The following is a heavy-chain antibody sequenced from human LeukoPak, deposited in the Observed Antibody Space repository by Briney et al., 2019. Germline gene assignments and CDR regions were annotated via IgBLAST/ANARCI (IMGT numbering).Heavy chain of an antibody. Sequence: SQTLSLTCAVSGGSISSGAYSWSWIRQPPGKGLEWIGYIYHSGITYYNPSLKSRVTISVDRSKNQFSLKLSSVTAADTAVYYCARRTSHWGWFDPWGQGTLVTVSS. CDR2: IYHSGIT. D-gene: IGHD7-27*01. V-gene: IGHV4-30-2*01. J-gene: IGHJ5*02. CDR1: GGSISSGAYS. CDR3: ARRTSHWGWFDP.